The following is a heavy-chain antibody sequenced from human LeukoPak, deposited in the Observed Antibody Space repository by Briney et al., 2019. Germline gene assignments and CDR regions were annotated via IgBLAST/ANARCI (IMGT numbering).Heavy chain of an antibody. Sequence: GGSLRLSCAASGFTFSTYEMNWVRQAPGKGLEWISYIHSSGSVIHYADSVKGRFTTSRDNAKKSLYLQMNNLRAADTAVYYCAREAPDAFDVWGQGTLVTVSS. CDR2: IHSSGSVI. V-gene: IGHV3-48*03. CDR1: GFTFSTYE. D-gene: IGHD6-6*01. CDR3: AREAPDAFDV. J-gene: IGHJ3*01.